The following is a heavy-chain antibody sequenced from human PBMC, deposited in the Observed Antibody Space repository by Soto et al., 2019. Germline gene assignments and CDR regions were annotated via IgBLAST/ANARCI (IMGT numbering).Heavy chain of an antibody. D-gene: IGHD6-19*01. CDR3: ARAFSSGWYPAGGDY. CDR2: IWYDGSNK. J-gene: IGHJ4*02. CDR1: GFTFSSYG. V-gene: IGHV3-33*01. Sequence: VGSLRLSCAASGFTFSSYGMHWVRQAPGKGLEWVAVIWYDGSNKYYADSVKGRFTISRDNSKNTLYLQMNSLRAEDTAVYYCARAFSSGWYPAGGDYWGQGTLVTVSS.